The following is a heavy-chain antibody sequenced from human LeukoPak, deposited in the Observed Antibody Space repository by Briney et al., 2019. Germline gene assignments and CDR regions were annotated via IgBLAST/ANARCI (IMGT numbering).Heavy chain of an antibody. Sequence: ASVKVSCKAAGYAFTGSYIHWVRQAPGQGLAWMGWINPNNGFTAYAQNFQGRVTMTRDTSISTAYMDLSRLTSDDTAVYFCARDRGARLERFYAFDFWGQGTTVTVSS. J-gene: IGHJ3*01. CDR3: ARDRGARLERFYAFDF. D-gene: IGHD1-1*01. CDR1: GYAFTGSY. CDR2: INPNNGFT. V-gene: IGHV1-2*02.